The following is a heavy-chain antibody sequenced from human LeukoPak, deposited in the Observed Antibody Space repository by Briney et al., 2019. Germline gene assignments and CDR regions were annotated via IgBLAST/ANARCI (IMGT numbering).Heavy chain of an antibody. CDR1: GFTFGSYG. Sequence: GRSLRLSCAASGFTFGSYGMHWVRQAPGKGLEWVAVISYDGSDKYYEDSVKGRFTISRDNAKKTLYLQMNSLRVEDTAVYYCAKDSSLHNSDYGAFDIWGQGTMVTVSS. CDR2: ISYDGSDK. V-gene: IGHV3-30*18. D-gene: IGHD6-25*01. CDR3: AKDSSLHNSDYGAFDI. J-gene: IGHJ3*02.